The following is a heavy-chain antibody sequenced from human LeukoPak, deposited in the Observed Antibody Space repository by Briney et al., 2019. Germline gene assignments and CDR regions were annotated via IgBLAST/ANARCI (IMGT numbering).Heavy chain of an antibody. CDR3: AREYNWYFPGYFDY. Sequence: PGGSLRLSCAASGFTFSSYWMSWVRQAPGKGLEWVANIKQDGSEKYYVDSVKGRFTISRDNAKNSLYLQMNSLRAEDTAVYYCAREYNWYFPGYFDYWGQGTLVTVSS. J-gene: IGHJ4*02. CDR2: IKQDGSEK. CDR1: GFTFSSYW. D-gene: IGHD1-7*01. V-gene: IGHV3-7*01.